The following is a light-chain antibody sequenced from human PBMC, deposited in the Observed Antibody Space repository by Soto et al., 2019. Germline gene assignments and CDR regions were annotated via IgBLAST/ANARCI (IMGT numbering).Light chain of an antibody. CDR1: QSISSY. CDR3: QQSYSTPRT. V-gene: IGKV1-39*01. Sequence: DIQMTQSPSSLSASVGDRVTITCRASQSISSYLNWYQQKPGKAPRVLIYAASSLQNGVASRFNGSGSGTDFTLTISSLQPEDFATYYCQQSYSTPRTFGQGTKVEIK. CDR2: AAS. J-gene: IGKJ1*01.